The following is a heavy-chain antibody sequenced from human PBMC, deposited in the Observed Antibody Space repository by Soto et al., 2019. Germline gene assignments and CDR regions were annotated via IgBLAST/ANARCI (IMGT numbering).Heavy chain of an antibody. V-gene: IGHV3-48*02. Sequence: GGSLRLSCAASGFTFSSYSMNWVRQAPGKGLEWVSYISSSSSTIYYADSVKGRFTISRDNAKNSLYLQMNSLRDEGTTVYYCARDGVMITFGGVIPREIDYWGQGTLVTVSS. CDR3: ARDGVMITFGGVIPREIDY. J-gene: IGHJ4*02. D-gene: IGHD3-16*01. CDR1: GFTFSSYS. CDR2: ISSSSSTI.